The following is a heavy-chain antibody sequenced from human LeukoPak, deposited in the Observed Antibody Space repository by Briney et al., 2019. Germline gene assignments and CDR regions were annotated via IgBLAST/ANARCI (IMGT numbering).Heavy chain of an antibody. J-gene: IGHJ3*02. CDR3: ARDRPLDAFDI. CDR2: IYYSRST. Sequence: SQTLSLTCTVSGGSISSGGYYWSWIRQHPGRGLEWIGYIYYSRSTYYNPSLKSRLTISVDTSKNQFSLKLSSVTAADTAVYYCARDRPLDAFDIWGQGTMVTVSS. V-gene: IGHV4-31*03. CDR1: GGSISSGGYY.